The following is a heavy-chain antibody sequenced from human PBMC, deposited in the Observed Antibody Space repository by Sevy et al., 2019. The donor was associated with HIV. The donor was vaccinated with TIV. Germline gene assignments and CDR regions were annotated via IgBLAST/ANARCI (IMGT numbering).Heavy chain of an antibody. CDR3: ARAYYYDSSGYYLDY. CDR1: GFTFSSYS. CDR2: ISSSSSYI. D-gene: IGHD3-22*01. J-gene: IGHJ4*02. V-gene: IGHV3-21*01. Sequence: GGSLRLSCAASGFTFSSYSMNWVRRAPGKGLEWVSSISSSSSYIYYADSVKGRFTISRDNAKNSLYLQMNSLRAEDTAVYYCARAYYYDSSGYYLDYWGQGTLVTVSS.